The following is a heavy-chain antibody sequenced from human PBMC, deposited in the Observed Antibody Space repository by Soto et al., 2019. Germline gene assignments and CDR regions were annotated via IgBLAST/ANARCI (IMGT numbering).Heavy chain of an antibody. CDR1: GGSISSYY. V-gene: IGHV4-59*01. Sequence: PSETLSLTCTVSGGSISSYYWSWIRQPPGKGLEWIGYIYYSGSTNYNPSLKSRVTISVDTSKNQFSLKLSSVTAADTAVYYCARARGVISYYYYYMDVWGKGTTVTVSS. CDR2: IYYSGST. CDR3: ARARGVISYYYYYMDV. J-gene: IGHJ6*03. D-gene: IGHD3-10*01.